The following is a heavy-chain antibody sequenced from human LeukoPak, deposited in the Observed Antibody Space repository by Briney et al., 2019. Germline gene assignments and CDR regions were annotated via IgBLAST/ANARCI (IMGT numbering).Heavy chain of an antibody. J-gene: IGHJ6*03. CDR1: GYTFTSYD. CDR2: MNPNSGNT. CDR3: ARLEGSTSRDYYYYYMDV. Sequence: GASVKVSCKASGYTFTSYDINLVRQATGQGLEWMGWMNPNSGNTGYAQKFQGRVTMTRNTSISTAYMELSSLRSEDTAVYYCARLEGSTSRDYYYYYMDVWGKGTTVTVSS. D-gene: IGHD2-2*01. V-gene: IGHV1-8*01.